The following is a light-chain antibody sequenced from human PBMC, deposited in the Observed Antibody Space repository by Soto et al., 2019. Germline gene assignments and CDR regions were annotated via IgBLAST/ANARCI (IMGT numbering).Light chain of an antibody. J-gene: IGKJ1*01. CDR3: QQCSSSPWT. V-gene: IGKV3-20*01. Sequence: EIVLTQSPGTLSLSPGERATLSCRASQSVSSSYLAWYQQKPGQAPRLLIYGASSRATGIPDRFSCSGSGTDFTVTISRLEPEDFAVYYCQQCSSSPWTFGHGTKVEIK. CDR1: QSVSSSY. CDR2: GAS.